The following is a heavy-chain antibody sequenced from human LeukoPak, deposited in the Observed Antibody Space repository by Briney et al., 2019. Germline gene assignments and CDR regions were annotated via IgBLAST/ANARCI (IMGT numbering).Heavy chain of an antibody. CDR2: ICHTGST. Sequence: SETLSLTCTLSVGSIWRYYWSWVRQPPGEGGEWSGYICHTGSTNYIPSLKSRVPISVDTSKNQSALKLSSGTAADTAVYYCARVSGYDWESSFDHWGQGTLVSVPS. CDR3: ARVSGYDWESSFDH. V-gene: IGHV4-59*01. CDR1: VGSIWRYY. D-gene: IGHD5-12*01. J-gene: IGHJ4*02.